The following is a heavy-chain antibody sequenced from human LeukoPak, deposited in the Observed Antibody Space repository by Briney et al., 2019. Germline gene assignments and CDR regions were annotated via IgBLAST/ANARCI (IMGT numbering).Heavy chain of an antibody. CDR1: GFTFSRYG. D-gene: IGHD5-24*01. CDR3: ANLGDGYNAFDY. Sequence: PGGSLRLSCAASGFTFSRYGMNWVRQAPGKGLEWVSAISGSGGSTNYADSVKGRFTISRDNSKSTLYLQMNSLRAEDTAVYYCANLGDGYNAFDYWGQGTLVTVSS. CDR2: ISGSGGST. V-gene: IGHV3-23*01. J-gene: IGHJ4*02.